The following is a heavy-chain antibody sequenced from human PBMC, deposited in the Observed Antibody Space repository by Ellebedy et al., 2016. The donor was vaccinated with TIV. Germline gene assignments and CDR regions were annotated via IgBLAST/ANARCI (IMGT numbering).Heavy chain of an antibody. J-gene: IGHJ4*02. CDR3: ATERSGSYYKY. V-gene: IGHV3-74*03. CDR1: GIIFSSYW. D-gene: IGHD1-26*01. Sequence: GESLKISCEASGIIFSSYWMHWVRQAPGKGLLWVSRLNSDGSSTTYADSVKCRFTISRDNAKNTVYLQMNSLRLEDTAVYYCATERSGSYYKYWGQGTLVTVSS. CDR2: LNSDGSST.